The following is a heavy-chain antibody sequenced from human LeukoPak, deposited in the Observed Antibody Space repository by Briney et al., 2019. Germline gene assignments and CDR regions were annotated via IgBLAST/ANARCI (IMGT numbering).Heavy chain of an antibody. V-gene: IGHV3-30*04. CDR2: ISYDGSNK. CDR1: GFTFSSYA. J-gene: IGHJ4*02. CDR3: ARDRKSPRYYDILTGPDY. Sequence: PGRSLRLSCAASGFTFSSYAMHWVRQAPGKGLEWVAVISYDGSNKYYAGSVKGRFTISRDNSKNTLYLQMNSLRAEDTAVYYCARDRKSPRYYDILTGPDYWGQGTLVTVSS. D-gene: IGHD3-9*01.